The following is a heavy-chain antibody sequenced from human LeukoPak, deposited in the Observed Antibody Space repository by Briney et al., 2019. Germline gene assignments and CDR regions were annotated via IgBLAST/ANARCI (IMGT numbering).Heavy chain of an antibody. CDR3: ARDLSSRGYTYGTPAFTFDI. J-gene: IGHJ3*02. D-gene: IGHD5-18*01. V-gene: IGHV3-48*01. CDR2: ISTSSNTI. CDR1: GFTFSTYS. Sequence: GGSLRLSCATSGFTFSTYSMNWVRQAPGKGLEWVSYISTSSNTIYYADSLKGRFTISRDNAKNSLSLLMNSLRAEDTAVYYCARDLSSRGYTYGTPAFTFDIWGQGTMVTVSS.